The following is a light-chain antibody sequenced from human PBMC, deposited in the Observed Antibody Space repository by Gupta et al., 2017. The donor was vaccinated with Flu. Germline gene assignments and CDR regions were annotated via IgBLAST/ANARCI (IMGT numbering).Light chain of an antibody. CDR3: LQEYNFPWT. CDR1: QGIRND. Sequence: AIQMTQSPSSLSASVGDRVTITCRASQGIRNDLGWYQQKPGKAPRVLIYAASRLQSGVPSRFSDSGSGTEFTLTISSLQSEDFATYYCLQEYNFPWTFGQGTKVEIK. CDR2: AAS. V-gene: IGKV1-6*01. J-gene: IGKJ1*01.